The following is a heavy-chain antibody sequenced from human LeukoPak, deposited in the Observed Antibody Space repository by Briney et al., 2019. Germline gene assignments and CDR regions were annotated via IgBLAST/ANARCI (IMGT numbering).Heavy chain of an antibody. V-gene: IGHV1-2*02. D-gene: IGHD3-16*01. CDR2: MNPNSGGT. Sequence: GASVKVSCKASGYTFTGYYMHWVRQAPGQGLEWMAWMNPNSGGTNYAQKFQGRVTMTRDTSISTAYMELSRLRSDDTAVYYCARVGGYDYVWGSFRSEYYFDYWGQGTLVTVSS. CDR3: ARVGGYDYVWGSFRSEYYFDY. J-gene: IGHJ4*02. CDR1: GYTFTGYY.